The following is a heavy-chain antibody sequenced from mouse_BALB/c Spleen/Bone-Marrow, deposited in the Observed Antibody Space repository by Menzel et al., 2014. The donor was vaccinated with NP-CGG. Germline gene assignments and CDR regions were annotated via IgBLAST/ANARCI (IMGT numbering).Heavy chain of an antibody. Sequence: QVQLQQSDAELVKPGASVKISCKASGYTFTDHAIHWVKQKPAQGLEWIGYISPGNGDIKYNEKFKGKATLTADKSSSTAYSQPNRLTTEDSGVYFCKVKGYWGQGTPLTVSS. J-gene: IGHJ2*01. V-gene: IGHV1S53*02. CDR2: ISPGNGDI. CDR1: GYTFTDHA. CDR3: KVKGY.